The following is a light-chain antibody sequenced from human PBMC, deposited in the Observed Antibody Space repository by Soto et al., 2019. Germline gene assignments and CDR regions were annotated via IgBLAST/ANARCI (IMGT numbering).Light chain of an antibody. CDR1: QGISSW. CDR3: QQGSSFPLT. Sequence: IQMTQSPFSVSASVGDRVTITCRASQGISSWLAWYQQKPGKSPTLLIYKASNLQTGVPSRFSGSGSGTDFTLTISSLQPEDFATYYCQQGSSFPLTFGGGTKVEIK. J-gene: IGKJ4*01. V-gene: IGKV1-12*01. CDR2: KAS.